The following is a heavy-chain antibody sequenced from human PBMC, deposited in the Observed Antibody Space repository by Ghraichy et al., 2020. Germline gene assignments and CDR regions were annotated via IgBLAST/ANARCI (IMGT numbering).Heavy chain of an antibody. CDR3: ARDLTAPRVDY. Sequence: GGSLRLSCAASGFTFNIYYMHWVRQAPGKGLVWVSRINNDGSRTSYADSVKGRFTISRDNAKNTLYLQMHSLRAEDTAIYYCARDLTAPRVDYWGQGTLVTVSS. CDR1: GFTFNIYY. CDR2: INNDGSRT. V-gene: IGHV3-74*01. D-gene: IGHD4/OR15-4a*01. J-gene: IGHJ4*02.